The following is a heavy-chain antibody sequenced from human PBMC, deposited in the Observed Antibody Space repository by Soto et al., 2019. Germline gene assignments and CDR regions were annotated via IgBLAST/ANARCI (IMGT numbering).Heavy chain of an antibody. CDR1: GFTFSDYY. D-gene: IGHD2-15*01. CDR3: ARDRRGHRGGSYYFDY. J-gene: IGHJ4*02. Sequence: QVQLVESGGGLVKPGGSLRLSCAASGFTFSDYYMSWIRQAPGKGLEWVSYISSSSSYTNYEDSVKGRFTISRDNAKNSLYLQLNSLRAEDTAVYYCARDRRGHRGGSYYFDYWGQGTLVTVSA. CDR2: ISSSSSYT. V-gene: IGHV3-11*06.